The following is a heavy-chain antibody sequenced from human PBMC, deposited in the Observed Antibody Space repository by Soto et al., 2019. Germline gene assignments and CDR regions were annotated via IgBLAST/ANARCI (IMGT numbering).Heavy chain of an antibody. CDR2: ISGSGGST. CDR3: ARGGADHYHYGMDV. V-gene: IGHV3-23*01. D-gene: IGHD3-10*01. Sequence: EVQLLESGGGLVQPGGSLRLSCAASGFTFSSYAMSWVRQAPGKGLEWVSAISGSGGSTSYADSVKGRFTTSRDNSKNTLYLEMNSLRAEDTAVYYCARGGADHYHYGMDVWGQGTTVIVSS. J-gene: IGHJ6*02. CDR1: GFTFSSYA.